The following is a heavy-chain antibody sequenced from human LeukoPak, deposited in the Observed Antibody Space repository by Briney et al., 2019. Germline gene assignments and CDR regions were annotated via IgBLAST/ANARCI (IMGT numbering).Heavy chain of an antibody. D-gene: IGHD2-15*01. Sequence: GGSLRLSCAASGLTFRNYAMSWVRQAPGKGLEWVSVICANDGNTYYADAVKGRFTISRDNSKDTLYLQMDSLRAEYTAVYYCAKGSGSSCYSPCDYWGQGILVTVSS. J-gene: IGHJ4*02. CDR1: GLTFRNYA. V-gene: IGHV3-23*01. CDR3: AKGSGSSCYSPCDY. CDR2: ICANDGNT.